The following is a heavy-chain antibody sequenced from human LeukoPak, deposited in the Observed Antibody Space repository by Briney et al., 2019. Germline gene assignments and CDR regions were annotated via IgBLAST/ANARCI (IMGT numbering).Heavy chain of an antibody. V-gene: IGHV1-8*03. CDR3: ARGRQYYDFWSGYSQNYYYYYMDV. CDR1: GYTFTSYD. J-gene: IGHJ6*03. CDR2: MNPNSGNT. Sequence: ASVKVSCKASGYTFTSYDINWVRQATGQGLEWMGWMNPNSGNTGYAQKFQGRVTITRNTSISTAYMELSSLRSEDTAAYYCARGRQYYDFWSGYSQNYYYYYMDVWGKGTTVTVSS. D-gene: IGHD3-3*01.